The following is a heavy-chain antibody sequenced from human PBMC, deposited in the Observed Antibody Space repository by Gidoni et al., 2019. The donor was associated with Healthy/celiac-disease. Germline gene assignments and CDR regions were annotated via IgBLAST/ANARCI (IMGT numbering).Heavy chain of an antibody. Sequence: QAQLVQSGAEVKMPGSSVKVSCKASGGTFSSYAISWVRQATGQGLEWMGGIIPIIGTTNYAQKFQCKVTITTDESTSTANMELRSLRSEDTAVYYDTRLVAGAEGYYCNGMDVWGQGTTVTVSS. J-gene: IGHJ6*02. CDR2: IIPIIGTT. CDR1: GGTFSSYA. CDR3: TRLVAGAEGYYCNGMDV. V-gene: IGHV1-69*01. D-gene: IGHD6-19*01.